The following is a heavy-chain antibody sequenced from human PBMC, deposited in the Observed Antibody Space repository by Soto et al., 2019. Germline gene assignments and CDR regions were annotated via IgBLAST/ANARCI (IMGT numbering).Heavy chain of an antibody. J-gene: IGHJ3*02. V-gene: IGHV3-9*01. CDR1: GFTFDDYA. D-gene: IGHD2-15*01. Sequence: EVQLVESGGGLVQPGRSLRLSCAASGFTFDDYAMHWVRQAPGKGLEWVSGISWNSGSIGYADSVKGRFTISRDNAKNSLYLQMNSLRAEDTALYYCAKDIEGYCSGGSCYNAFDIWGQGTMVTVSS. CDR2: ISWNSGSI. CDR3: AKDIEGYCSGGSCYNAFDI.